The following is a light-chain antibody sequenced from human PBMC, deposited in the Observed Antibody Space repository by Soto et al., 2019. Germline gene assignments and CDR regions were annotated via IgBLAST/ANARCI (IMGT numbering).Light chain of an antibody. V-gene: IGLV2-18*02. CDR1: SSDVGSYNR. CDR3: SSYTNNSPVV. Sequence: QSALTQPPSVSGSPGQSVTISCTGTSSDVGSYNRVSWYQQPPGTAPKLMIYEVSNRPSGVPDRFSGSKSGNTASLIISGLQAEDEADYYCSSYTNNSPVVFGGGTKLTVL. CDR2: EVS. J-gene: IGLJ2*01.